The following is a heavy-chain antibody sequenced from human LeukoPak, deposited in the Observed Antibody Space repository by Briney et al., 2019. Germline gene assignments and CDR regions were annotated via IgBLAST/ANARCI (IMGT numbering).Heavy chain of an antibody. Sequence: SETLSLTCTVSGSSISSSSYYWGWIRQPPGKGLEWIGSIYYSGSTYYNPSLKSRVTISVDTSKNQFSLKLSSVTAADTAVYYCARPRVGASGFDYWGQGTLVTVSS. CDR2: IYYSGST. CDR3: ARPRVGASGFDY. J-gene: IGHJ4*02. D-gene: IGHD1-26*01. CDR1: GSSISSSSYY. V-gene: IGHV4-39*01.